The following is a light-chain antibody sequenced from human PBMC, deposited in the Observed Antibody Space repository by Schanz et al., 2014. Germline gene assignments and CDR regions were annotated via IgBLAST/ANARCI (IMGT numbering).Light chain of an antibody. CDR1: QSISRN. V-gene: IGKV1-39*01. CDR3: QQANSFPRT. J-gene: IGKJ1*01. Sequence: DIQMTQSPSSLSESVGDRVTITCRASQSISRNLNWYQQKPGKAPKLLIYAADTLESGVPSRFSGSGSGTQFILTITSLQPEDFATYYCQQANSFPRTFGQGTKVEIK. CDR2: AAD.